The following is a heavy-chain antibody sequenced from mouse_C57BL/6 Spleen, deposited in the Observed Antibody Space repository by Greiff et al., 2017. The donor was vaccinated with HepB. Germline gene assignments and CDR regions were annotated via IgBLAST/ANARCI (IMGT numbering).Heavy chain of an antibody. V-gene: IGHV5-6*01. J-gene: IGHJ4*01. CDR1: GFTFSSYG. Sequence: EVMLVESGGDLVKPGGSLKLSCAASGFTFSSYGMSWVRQTPDKRLEWVATISSGGSYTYYPDSVKGRFTISRDNAKNTLYLQMSSLKSDDTAMYYCARLDGYYFYAMDYWGQGTSVTVSS. CDR2: ISSGGSYT. CDR3: ARLDGYYFYAMDY. D-gene: IGHD2-3*01.